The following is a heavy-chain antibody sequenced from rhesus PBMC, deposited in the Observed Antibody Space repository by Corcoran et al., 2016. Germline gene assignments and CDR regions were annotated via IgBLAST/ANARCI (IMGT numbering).Heavy chain of an antibody. CDR3: TKDGWNYNPLDY. CDR2: IRNSANSYTT. J-gene: IGHJ4*01. CDR1: GLTFRDYS. D-gene: IGHD1-44*01. Sequence: EVHLVESGGGLVQPGGSLTLSCAASGLTFRDYSMHWVRQAQGKGPEWVGMIRNSANSYTTEYAAAVKGRFTISRDDSKNTLYLQMSSLKTEDTAVYYCTKDGWNYNPLDYWGQGVLVTVSS. V-gene: IGHV3-13*01.